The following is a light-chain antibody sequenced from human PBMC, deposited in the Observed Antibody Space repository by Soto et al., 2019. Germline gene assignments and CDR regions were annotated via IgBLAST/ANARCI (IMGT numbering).Light chain of an antibody. J-gene: IGLJ1*01. V-gene: IGLV2-14*03. CDR3: SSYTSSSTPYV. CDR2: EVS. CDR1: SSDVGGYNY. Sequence: ALTQPASVSGSPGQSITISCTGTSSDVGGYNYVSWYQRHPGKAPKVMIYEVSNRPSGVPNRFSGPKSGNTASLTISGLQAEDEADYYCSSYTSSSTPYVFGTGTKVTVL.